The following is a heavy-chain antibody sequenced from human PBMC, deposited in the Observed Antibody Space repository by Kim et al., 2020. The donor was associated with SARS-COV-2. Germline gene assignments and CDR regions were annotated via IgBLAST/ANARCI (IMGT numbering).Heavy chain of an antibody. J-gene: IGHJ6*02. Sequence: GGSLRLSCAASGFTFTDAWMSWVRQAPGKGLEWLGRIKSKGSGGTVDYAAPVKGRFTISRDDSKNTLFLQMNSLKSEDTAVYYCTWEHKTYYGMDVWGQGTTVTVSS. V-gene: IGHV3-15*01. D-gene: IGHD1-1*01. CDR1: GFTFTDAW. CDR3: TWEHKTYYGMDV. CDR2: IKSKGSGGTV.